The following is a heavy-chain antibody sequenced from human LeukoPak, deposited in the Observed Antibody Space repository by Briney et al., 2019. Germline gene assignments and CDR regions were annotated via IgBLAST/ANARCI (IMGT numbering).Heavy chain of an antibody. Sequence: PGGSLRLSCAASGFTFSDYWLHWVRQAPGKGLVWVSIINPDGSTTSYADSVKGRFTIPRDNSKNTLYLQMNSLRAEDTAVYYCAKDNARRMVRGVNFDYWGQGTLVTVSS. CDR1: GFTFSDYW. D-gene: IGHD3-10*01. CDR3: AKDNARRMVRGVNFDY. J-gene: IGHJ4*02. CDR2: INPDGSTT. V-gene: IGHV3-74*01.